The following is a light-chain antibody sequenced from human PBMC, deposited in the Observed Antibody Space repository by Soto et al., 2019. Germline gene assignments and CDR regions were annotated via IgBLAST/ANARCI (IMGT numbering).Light chain of an antibody. CDR2: EGS. CDR1: QSVLHLIGDTF. Sequence: VMTQAPHSLSDAPGQPSSISCKSSQSVLHLIGDTFFFWYLQKPGQSPQLLFYEGSTRVSGVPDRFSGSGSGTDFTLEIIRVETDDVGIYYCMQSTQLPPTFGQGTRLEI. CDR3: MQSTQLPPT. J-gene: IGKJ5*01. V-gene: IGKV2D-29*02.